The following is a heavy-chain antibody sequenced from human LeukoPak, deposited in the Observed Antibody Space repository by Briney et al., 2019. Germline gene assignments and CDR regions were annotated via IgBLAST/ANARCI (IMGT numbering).Heavy chain of an antibody. V-gene: IGHV3-66*01. CDR2: IYSGGST. Sequence: GGSLRLSCAAAGFTVSSNYMSWVRQAPGKGLEWVSVIYSGGSTYYADSVKGRFTISRDNSKNTLFLQMNNLRADDTAVYYCAKKGQADDGGKPDWGQGTLVTVSS. CDR1: GFTVSSNY. CDR3: AKKGQADDGGKPD. J-gene: IGHJ4*02.